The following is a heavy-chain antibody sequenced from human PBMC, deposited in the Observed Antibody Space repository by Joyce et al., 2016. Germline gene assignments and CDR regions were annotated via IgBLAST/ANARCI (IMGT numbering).Heavy chain of an antibody. D-gene: IGHD4-23*01. V-gene: IGHV3-30-3*01. Sequence: QMQLVESGGGVVQPGRSLRLSCEASRSTSGNYAMHWVRQAQGKGMEWVALMSVDGTDKSYADSVKGRFTIPRDNSKNTLFLDLNSLRVEDTAVFYCARVAYGGNNYFYYGMDVWGQGTTVIVSS. CDR1: RSTSGNYA. J-gene: IGHJ6*02. CDR2: MSVDGTDK. CDR3: ARVAYGGNNYFYYGMDV.